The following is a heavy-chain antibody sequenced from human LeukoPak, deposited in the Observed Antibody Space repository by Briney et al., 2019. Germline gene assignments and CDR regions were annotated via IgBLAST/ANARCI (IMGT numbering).Heavy chain of an antibody. CDR3: AREEQQLVGAFDI. D-gene: IGHD6-13*01. J-gene: IGHJ3*02. V-gene: IGHV4-31*03. CDR1: GGSISSGGYY. Sequence: SETLSLTCTVSGGSISSGGYYWSWIRQHPGKGLEWIGYIYYSGSTYYNPSLKSRVTISVDTSKNQFSLKLSSVTAADTAVYYCAREEQQLVGAFDIWGQGTMVTVSS. CDR2: IYYSGST.